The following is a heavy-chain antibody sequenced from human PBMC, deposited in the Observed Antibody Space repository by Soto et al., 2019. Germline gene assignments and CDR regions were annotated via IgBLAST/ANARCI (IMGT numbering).Heavy chain of an antibody. Sequence: QVQLVESGGGVVQPGRSLRLSCAASGFTFSSYAMHWVRQAPGKGLEWVAVISYDGSNKYYADSVRGRFTISRDNSKNTLDLQMNSLRAEDTAVYYCARELVAAVAGTGFDYWGQVTLVTVSS. D-gene: IGHD6-19*01. J-gene: IGHJ4*02. V-gene: IGHV3-30-3*01. CDR2: ISYDGSNK. CDR1: GFTFSSYA. CDR3: ARELVAAVAGTGFDY.